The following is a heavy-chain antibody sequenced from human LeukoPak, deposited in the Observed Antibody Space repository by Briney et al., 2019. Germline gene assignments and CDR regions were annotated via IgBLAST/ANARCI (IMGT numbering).Heavy chain of an antibody. V-gene: IGHV4-34*01. CDR3: ARGDGDGYNYYYYYYMDV. D-gene: IGHD5-24*01. Sequence: PSETLSLTCAVYGGSFSGYYWSWIRQPPGKGLEWIGEINHSGSTNYNPSLKSRVTISVDTSKNQFSLKLSSVTAADTAVYYCARGDGDGYNYYYYYYMDVWGKGTTVTVSS. J-gene: IGHJ6*03. CDR2: INHSGST. CDR1: GGSFSGYY.